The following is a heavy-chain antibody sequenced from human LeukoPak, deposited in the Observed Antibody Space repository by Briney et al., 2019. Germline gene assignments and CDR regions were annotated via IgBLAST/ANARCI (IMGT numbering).Heavy chain of an antibody. V-gene: IGHV5-51*01. CDR1: GSLFNTYW. Sequence: GAPLEISCQGSGSLFNTYWIAWARQLPGKGLEGMGIIYPGDSDKTYSPSFQGKITMSADKSINTAYLRWSSLKASDTAMYYCARAYYCGGGGCKLEYWGQGTLVTVSS. CDR2: IYPGDSDK. CDR3: ARAYYCGGGGCKLEY. D-gene: IGHD2-21*01. J-gene: IGHJ4*02.